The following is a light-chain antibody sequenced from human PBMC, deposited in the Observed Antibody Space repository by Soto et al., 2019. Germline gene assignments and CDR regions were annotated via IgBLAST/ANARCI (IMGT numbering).Light chain of an antibody. J-gene: IGKJ1*01. CDR2: AAS. Sequence: AIQLTQSPSSLSASVGDRVTITCRASQAIRSALGWYQQKPGKVPKLLIYAASTLQSGVPSRFIGSGFGTDFTLTISRLQPEDFATYYCLLDFGYFWAFGQGTKVEIK. V-gene: IGKV1-6*01. CDR1: QAIRSA. CDR3: LLDFGYFWA.